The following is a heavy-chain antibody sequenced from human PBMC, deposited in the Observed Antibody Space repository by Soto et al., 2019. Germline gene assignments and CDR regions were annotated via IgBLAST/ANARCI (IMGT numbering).Heavy chain of an antibody. Sequence: DVYLVESGGGLVQPGGSLRLSCTASGFTLSSDSMNWVRQAPGKGPEWVSHISSNSDTVDYADSVKGRFTISRDNARNSLSLQMNSLRAEDTAVYYCARVGLKFLLGGEFFQVWGQGTLVTVSS. CDR2: ISSNSDTV. J-gene: IGHJ1*01. CDR1: GFTLSSDS. V-gene: IGHV3-48*01. D-gene: IGHD3-16*01. CDR3: ARVGLKFLLGGEFFQV.